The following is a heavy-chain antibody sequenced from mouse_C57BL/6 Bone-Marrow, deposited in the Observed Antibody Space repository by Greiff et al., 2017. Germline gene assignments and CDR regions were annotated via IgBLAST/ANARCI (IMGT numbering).Heavy chain of an antibody. CDR2: IDPSDSYT. V-gene: IGHV1-69*01. CDR1: GYTFTSYW. D-gene: IGHD3-1*01. J-gene: IGHJ2*01. CDR3: ARSSGYPDY. Sequence: VQLQQPGAELVMPGASVKLSCKASGYTFTSYWMHWVKQRPGQGLEWIGEIDPSDSYTNYNQKFNGKSTLTVNKSSSTAYMQLSSLTSEDSAVXYGARSSGYPDYWGQGTTLTVSS.